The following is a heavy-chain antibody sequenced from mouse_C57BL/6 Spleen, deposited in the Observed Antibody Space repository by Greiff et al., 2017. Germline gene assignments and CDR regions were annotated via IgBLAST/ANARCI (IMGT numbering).Heavy chain of an antibody. J-gene: IGHJ2*01. CDR3: ARRRIDGYYFDY. V-gene: IGHV1-80*01. D-gene: IGHD1-2*01. CDR1: GYAFSSYW. CDR2: IYPGDGDT. Sequence: VKLQESGAELVKPGASVKISCKASGYAFSSYWMNWVKQRPGKGLEWIGQIYPGDGDTNYNGKFKGKATLTADKSSSTAYMQLSSLTSEDSAVYFCARRRIDGYYFDYWGQGTTLTVSS.